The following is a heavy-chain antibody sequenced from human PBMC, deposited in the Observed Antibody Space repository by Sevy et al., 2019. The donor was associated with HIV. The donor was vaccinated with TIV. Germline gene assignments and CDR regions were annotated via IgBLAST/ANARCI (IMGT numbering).Heavy chain of an antibody. Sequence: ASVKVSCKASGYTFTGYHMHCLRQAPGQGLEWMGWINPDSGDTKYAHKFQGRVTMTRDTSISTAYMELRRLRSDDTALYYCARSFCINTTCFYYLDHWGQGTLVTVSS. CDR3: ARSFCINTTCFYYLDH. CDR2: INPDSGDT. V-gene: IGHV1-2*07. J-gene: IGHJ4*02. CDR1: GYTFTGYH. D-gene: IGHD2-2*01.